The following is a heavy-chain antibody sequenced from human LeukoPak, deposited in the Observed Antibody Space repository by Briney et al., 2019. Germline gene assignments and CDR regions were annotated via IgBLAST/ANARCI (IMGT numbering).Heavy chain of an antibody. V-gene: IGHV4-34*01. CDR2: INHSGST. D-gene: IGHD6-19*01. CDR1: GGSFSGYY. J-gene: IGHJ4*02. Sequence: PSETLSLTCAVYGGSFSGYYWSWIRQPPGKGLEWIGEINHSGSTNYNPSLKSRVTISVDTSKNQFSLKLSSVTAADTAVYYCASDTVAGLLGYWGQGTLVTVSS. CDR3: ASDTVAGLLGY.